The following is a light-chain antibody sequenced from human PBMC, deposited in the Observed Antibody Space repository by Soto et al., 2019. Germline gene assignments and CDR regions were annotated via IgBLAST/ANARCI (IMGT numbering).Light chain of an antibody. J-gene: IGKJ4*01. V-gene: IGKV1-39*01. CDR1: QSISSY. Sequence: DIQMTQSPSSLSASVGDRVTITCRASQSISSYLNWYQQKPGKAPKLLIYAASSLQSGVPSRFSGSGSGTDFTLTISSLQPEDFETYYCQQSDSTPLTFGGGTKVEIK. CDR3: QQSDSTPLT. CDR2: AAS.